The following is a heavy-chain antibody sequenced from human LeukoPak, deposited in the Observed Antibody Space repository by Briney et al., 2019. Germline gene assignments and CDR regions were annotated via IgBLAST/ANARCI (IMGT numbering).Heavy chain of an antibody. V-gene: IGHV4-38-2*02. CDR3: ARVEGYYYDSSGSPQEGDWFDP. CDR1: GYSISSGYY. CDR2: IYHSGST. J-gene: IGHJ5*02. Sequence: PSETLSLTCTVSGYSISSGYYWGWIRQPPGKGLEWIGSIYHSGSTYYNPSLKSRVTISVDTSKNQFSLKLSSVTAADTAVYYCARVEGYYYDSSGSPQEGDWFDPWGQGTLVTVSS. D-gene: IGHD3-22*01.